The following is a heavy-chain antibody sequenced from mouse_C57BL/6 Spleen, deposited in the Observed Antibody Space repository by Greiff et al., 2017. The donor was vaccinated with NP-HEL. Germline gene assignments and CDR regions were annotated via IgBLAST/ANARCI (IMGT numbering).Heavy chain of an antibody. Sequence: QVTLNVSGPGILQSSQTLSLTCSFSGFSLSTSGMGVSWIRQPSGKGLEWLAHIYWDDDKRYNPSLKSRLTISKDTSRNQVFLKITRVDTADTAKFCCARYGSSYGAMDYWGQGTSVTVSS. V-gene: IGHV8-12*01. CDR1: GFSLSTSGMG. J-gene: IGHJ4*01. D-gene: IGHD1-1*01. CDR2: IYWDDDK. CDR3: ARYGSSYGAMDY.